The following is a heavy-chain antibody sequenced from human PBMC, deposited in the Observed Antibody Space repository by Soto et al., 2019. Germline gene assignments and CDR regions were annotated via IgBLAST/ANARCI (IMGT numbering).Heavy chain of an antibody. Sequence: EGQLVQSGGGLVQPGGSLRLSCTASGFAFDDYYMDWVRQVPGKGLEWIGRTRDKPNNYAAEYVASVKGRFTISRDASKDPMYLQMITAKTEDTAVYYCARDTEGSYEYWGQGALDIVSS. V-gene: IGHV3-72*01. CDR1: GFAFDDYY. CDR3: ARDTEGSYEY. D-gene: IGHD1-26*01. J-gene: IGHJ4*02. CDR2: TRDKPNNYAA.